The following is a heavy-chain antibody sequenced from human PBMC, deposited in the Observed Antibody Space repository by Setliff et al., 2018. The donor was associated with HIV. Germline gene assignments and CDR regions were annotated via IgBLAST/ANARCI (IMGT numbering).Heavy chain of an antibody. Sequence: ASVKVSCKASGYNFDDNSIDWVRQAPGQGLEWMGWIHAGNGYTKYSQKFQGRVTFTRDTSASAAYMDLSSLRSEDTAVYYCARELYREWDYWGQGTLVTVSS. D-gene: IGHD3-16*02. CDR1: GYNFDDNS. CDR2: IHAGNGYT. V-gene: IGHV1-3*01. CDR3: ARELYREWDY. J-gene: IGHJ4*02.